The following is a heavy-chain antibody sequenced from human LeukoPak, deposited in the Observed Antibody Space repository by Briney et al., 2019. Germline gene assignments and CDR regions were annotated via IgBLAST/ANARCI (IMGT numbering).Heavy chain of an antibody. CDR3: AKDYYDSSGYYLHYYYYYTDV. Sequence: GGSLRLSCAASGFTFSSYAMSWVRQAPGKGLEWVSAISGSGGSTYYADSVKGRFTISRDNSKNTLYLQMNSLRAEDTAVYYCAKDYYDSSGYYLHYYYYYTDVWGKGTTVTVSS. V-gene: IGHV3-23*01. CDR2: ISGSGGST. J-gene: IGHJ6*03. D-gene: IGHD3-22*01. CDR1: GFTFSSYA.